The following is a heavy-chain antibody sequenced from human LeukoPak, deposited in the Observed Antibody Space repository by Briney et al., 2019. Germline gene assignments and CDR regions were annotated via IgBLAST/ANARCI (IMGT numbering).Heavy chain of an antibody. J-gene: IGHJ6*02. CDR1: GGSISSSNYY. CDR3: ARDAYCSSTSCYYYYGMDV. CDR2: IYYSGST. Sequence: TSETLSLTCTVSGGSISSSNYYWGWIRQSPGKGLEWIGSIYYSGSTYYNPSLKSRVTISVDKSKNQFSLKLGSVTAADTAVYYCARDAYCSSTSCYYYYGMDVWGQGTTVTVSS. V-gene: IGHV4-39*07. D-gene: IGHD2-2*01.